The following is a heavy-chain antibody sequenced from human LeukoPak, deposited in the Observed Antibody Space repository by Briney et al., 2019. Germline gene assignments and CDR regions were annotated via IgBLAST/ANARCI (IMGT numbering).Heavy chain of an antibody. D-gene: IGHD4-23*01. CDR1: GFTFSSYG. CDR3: AREASGGAGAFDV. J-gene: IGHJ3*01. CDR2: IWYDGTNK. V-gene: IGHV3-33*01. Sequence: GGSLRLSCEASGFTFSSYGIHWVSQAPGKGLEWVTVIWYDGTNKYYTDSVQGRFTISRDNSKNTVYLQMSALRVEDTAVYFCAREASGGAGAFDVWGQGTMVTVSS.